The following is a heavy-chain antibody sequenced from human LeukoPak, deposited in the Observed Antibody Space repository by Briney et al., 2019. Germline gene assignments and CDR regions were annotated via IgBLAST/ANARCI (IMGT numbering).Heavy chain of an antibody. D-gene: IGHD5-24*01. Sequence: SETLSLTCTVSGGSISSYYWSWIRQPPGKELDWIGYIYYSGSTNYNPSLKSRVTISVDTSKNQFSLKLSSVTAADTAVYYCARGAGGYKTFDAFDIWGQGTMVTVSS. CDR3: ARGAGGYKTFDAFDI. V-gene: IGHV4-59*01. CDR2: IYYSGST. CDR1: GGSISSYY. J-gene: IGHJ3*02.